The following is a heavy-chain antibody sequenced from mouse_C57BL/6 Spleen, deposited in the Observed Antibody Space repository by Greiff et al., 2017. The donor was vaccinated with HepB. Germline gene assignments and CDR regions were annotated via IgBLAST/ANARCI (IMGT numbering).Heavy chain of an antibody. Sequence: VQLQQSGPELVKPGASVKISCKASGYTFTDYYMNWVKQSHGKSLEWIGDINPNNGGTSYNQKFKGKATLTVDKSSSTAYMELRSLTSEDSAVYYCARLRGYPYAMDYWGQGTSVTVSS. J-gene: IGHJ4*01. CDR1: GYTFTDYY. D-gene: IGHD2-2*01. V-gene: IGHV1-26*01. CDR3: ARLRGYPYAMDY. CDR2: INPNNGGT.